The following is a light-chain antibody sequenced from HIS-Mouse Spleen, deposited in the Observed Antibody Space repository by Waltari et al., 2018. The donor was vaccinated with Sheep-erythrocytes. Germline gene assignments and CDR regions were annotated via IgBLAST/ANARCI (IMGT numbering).Light chain of an antibody. CDR1: SIDVGGYNY. V-gene: IGLV2-14*01. CDR2: EVS. J-gene: IGLJ2*01. CDR3: SSYTSSSTLV. Sequence: QSALTQPASVSGSPGPSITISCTGPSIDVGGYNYVSWYQQHPGKAPKLMIYEVSNRPSGVSNRFAGSKSGNTASLTISGLQAEDEADYYCSSYTSSSTLVFGGGTKLTVL.